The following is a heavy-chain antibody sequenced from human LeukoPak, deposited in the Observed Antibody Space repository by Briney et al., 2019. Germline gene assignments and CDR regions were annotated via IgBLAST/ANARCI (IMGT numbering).Heavy chain of an antibody. CDR1: GFTFSSYG. V-gene: IGHV3-30*18. J-gene: IGHJ4*02. CDR2: ISDDGSNK. D-gene: IGHD3-3*02. CDR3: AKDGIFGVVLDYFDY. Sequence: GGSLRLSCAASGFTFSSYGMHWVRQAPSKGLEWVAVISDDGSNKYYADSVKGRFTISRDNSKNTLYLQMNSLRAEDTAVYYCAKDGIFGVVLDYFDYWGQGTLVTVSS.